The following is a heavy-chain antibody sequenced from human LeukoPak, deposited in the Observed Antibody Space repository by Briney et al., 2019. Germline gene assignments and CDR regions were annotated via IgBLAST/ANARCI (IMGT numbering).Heavy chain of an antibody. J-gene: IGHJ4*02. CDR3: ARDLAVADGGDY. CDR1: GFIFSSYS. Sequence: GGSLRLSCAASGFIFSSYSMNWVRQAPGKGLEWVSSISSSSSYIYYADSVKGRFTISRDNAKNSLYLQMNSLRAEDTAVYYCARDLAVADGGDYWGQGTLVTVSS. V-gene: IGHV3-21*01. CDR2: ISSSSSYI. D-gene: IGHD6-19*01.